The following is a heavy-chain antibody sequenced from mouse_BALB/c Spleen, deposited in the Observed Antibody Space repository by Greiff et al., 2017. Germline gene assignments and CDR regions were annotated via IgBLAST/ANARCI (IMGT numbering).Heavy chain of an antibody. J-gene: IGHJ1*01. V-gene: IGHV1-82*01. CDR3: ASPLGPGYFDV. Sequence: QVQLQQSGPELVKPGASVKISCKASGYAFSSSWMNWVKQRPGQGLEWIGRIYPGDGDTNYNGKFKGKATLTADKSSSTAYMQLSSLTSVDSAVYFCASPLGPGYFDVWGAGTTVTVSS. D-gene: IGHD4-1*01. CDR1: GYAFSSSW. CDR2: IYPGDGDT.